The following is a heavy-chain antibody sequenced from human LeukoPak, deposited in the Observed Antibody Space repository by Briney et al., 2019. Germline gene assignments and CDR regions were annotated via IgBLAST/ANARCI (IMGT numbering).Heavy chain of an antibody. D-gene: IGHD2-2*01. Sequence: ASVKVSCKASGYTFTGYYMHWVRQAPGQGLEWMGWINPNSGGTNYAQKFQGRVTMTRDTSISTAYMELSRLRSDDTAVYYCARGVGYCSSTSCYASDYWGQGTLVTVSS. CDR3: ARGVGYCSSTSCYASDY. CDR1: GYTFTGYY. V-gene: IGHV1-2*02. J-gene: IGHJ4*02. CDR2: INPNSGGT.